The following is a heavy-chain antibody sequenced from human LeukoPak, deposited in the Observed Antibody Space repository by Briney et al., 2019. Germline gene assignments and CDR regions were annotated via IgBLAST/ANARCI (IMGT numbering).Heavy chain of an antibody. D-gene: IGHD3-3*02. V-gene: IGHV3-66*02. Sequence: GGSLRLSCAASGFTFSSYSMNWVRQAPGKGLEWVSVIYSGGSTYYADSVKGRFTISRDNSKNTLYLQMNSLRAEDTAVYYCARDSAFLEWSYFDYWGQGTLVTVSS. CDR1: GFTFSSYS. CDR2: IYSGGST. CDR3: ARDSAFLEWSYFDY. J-gene: IGHJ4*02.